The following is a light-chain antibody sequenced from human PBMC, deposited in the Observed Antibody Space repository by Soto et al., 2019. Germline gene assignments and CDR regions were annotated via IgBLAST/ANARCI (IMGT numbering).Light chain of an antibody. CDR3: QQYNSYSWT. J-gene: IGKJ1*01. Sequence: DIQMTQSPSTLSASVGDRVTITCRASQSISSWLAWYQQKPGKAPKLLIYKASSLESGVPSRFIGHGTGTDFTLNISSLQPDDFATYYRQQYNSYSWTFGQGIKVEIK. CDR1: QSISSW. V-gene: IGKV1-5*03. CDR2: KAS.